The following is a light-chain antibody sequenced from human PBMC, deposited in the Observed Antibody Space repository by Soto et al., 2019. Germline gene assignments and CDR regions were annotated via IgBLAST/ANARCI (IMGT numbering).Light chain of an antibody. CDR3: QSFDRSQTYDNRLSGV. Sequence: QSALTQPASVSGSLGQSITISCTGTSSDVGGYNYVSWYQQHPGKVPKLMIYEVNNRPSGVTDRFSGSKSGSSASLAITGLRAEDEATYYCQSFDRSQTYDNRLSGVFGGGTKLTVL. J-gene: IGLJ3*02. CDR1: SSDVGGYNY. CDR2: EVN. V-gene: IGLV2-14*01.